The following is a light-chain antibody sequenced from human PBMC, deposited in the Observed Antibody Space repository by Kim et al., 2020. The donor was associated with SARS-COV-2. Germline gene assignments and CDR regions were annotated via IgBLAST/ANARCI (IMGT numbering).Light chain of an antibody. V-gene: IGKV3-20*01. CDR1: QRVRSI. Sequence: SWPPGESATHSCRASQRVRSIAWYQQKPGQAPSLLIYGAFTRATGIPDRFSGSGSGTDFTLTISRLEPEDFAVYFCQQHGSSPITFGQGTRLEIK. CDR2: GAF. J-gene: IGKJ5*01. CDR3: QQHGSSPIT.